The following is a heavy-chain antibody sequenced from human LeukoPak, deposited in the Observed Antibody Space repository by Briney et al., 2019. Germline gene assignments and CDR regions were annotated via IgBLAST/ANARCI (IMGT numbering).Heavy chain of an antibody. CDR3: ARTSMIVVVITSHDAFDI. J-gene: IGHJ3*02. Sequence: SETLSLTCAVYGGSFSGYYWSWIRQPPGKGLEWIGEINHSGSTNYNPSLKNRVTISVDTSKNQFSLKLSSVTAADTAVYYCARTSMIVVVITSHDAFDIWGQGTMVTVSS. CDR1: GGSFSGYY. CDR2: INHSGST. V-gene: IGHV4-34*01. D-gene: IGHD3-22*01.